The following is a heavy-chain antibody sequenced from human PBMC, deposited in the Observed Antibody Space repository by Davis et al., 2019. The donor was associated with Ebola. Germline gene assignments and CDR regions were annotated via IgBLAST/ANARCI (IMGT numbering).Heavy chain of an antibody. CDR3: ARGRRSQWLENWFDP. CDR1: GGSFSGYY. J-gene: IGHJ5*02. CDR2: INHSGST. V-gene: IGHV4-34*01. Sequence: MPSETLSLTCAVYGGSFSGYYWSWIRQPPGKGLEWIGEINHSGSTNYNPSLKSRVPISVDTAKNQFSLKLSSVTAADTAVYYCARGRRSQWLENWFDPWGQGTLVTVSS. D-gene: IGHD6-19*01.